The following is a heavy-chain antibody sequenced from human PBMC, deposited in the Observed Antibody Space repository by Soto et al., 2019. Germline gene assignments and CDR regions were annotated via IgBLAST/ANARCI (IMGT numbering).Heavy chain of an antibody. D-gene: IGHD4-4*01. V-gene: IGHV4-39*01. CDR3: ARRALKVYSNYSFHYYGMDV. CDR1: GGSISSSSYY. J-gene: IGHJ6*02. CDR2: IYYSGST. Sequence: KPSETLSLTCTVSGGSISSSSYYWGWIRQPPGKGLEWIGSIYYSGSTYYNPSLKSRVTISVDTSKNQFSLKLSSVTAADTAVYYCARRALKVYSNYSFHYYGMDVWGQGTTVTVSS.